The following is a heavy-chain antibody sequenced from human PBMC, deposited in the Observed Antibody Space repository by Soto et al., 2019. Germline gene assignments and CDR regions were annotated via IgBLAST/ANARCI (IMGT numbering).Heavy chain of an antibody. D-gene: IGHD4-17*01. V-gene: IGHV3-23*01. CDR2: INNSGGNT. J-gene: IGHJ5*02. CDR1: GFTFNSYG. CDR3: VKAADYGDFGYWFGP. Sequence: EVQLLESGGGLVHPGGSLRLSCAASGFTFNSYGMSWVRQAPGKGLEWVSGINNSGGNTYYAESVRGRFTISRDNSKNTLYLQMNSLRAEDTALYYCVKAADYGDFGYWFGPWGQGTLVTVSS.